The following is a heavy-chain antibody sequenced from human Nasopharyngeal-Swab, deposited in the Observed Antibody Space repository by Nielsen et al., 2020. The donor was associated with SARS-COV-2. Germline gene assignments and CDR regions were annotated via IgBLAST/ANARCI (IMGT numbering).Heavy chain of an antibody. Sequence: GTQRLFCAASGFTFSSYEMNWVRQAPGKGLEWVSYISSSGSTIYYADSVKGRFTISRDNAKNSLYLQMNSLRAEDTAVYYCAREGENDSSGYFSDAFDIWGQGTMVTVSS. CDR1: GFTFSSYE. D-gene: IGHD3-22*01. CDR2: ISSSGSTI. J-gene: IGHJ3*02. V-gene: IGHV3-48*03. CDR3: AREGENDSSGYFSDAFDI.